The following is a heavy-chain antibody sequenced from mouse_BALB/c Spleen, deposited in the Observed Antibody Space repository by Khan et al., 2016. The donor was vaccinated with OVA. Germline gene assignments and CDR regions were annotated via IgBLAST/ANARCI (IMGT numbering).Heavy chain of an antibody. CDR2: ILPGSGRN. Sequence: VQLQQSGAELMKPGASVKISCKATGYTFSSYWIEWVKQRPGHGLEWIGEILPGSGRNNYNEKFKGKATFTADTSSNTAYMQLSNLTSDDSAEYYCERGNEDGSSAWFGYWGQGNMVTV. V-gene: IGHV1-9*01. CDR3: ERGNEDGSSAWFGY. J-gene: IGHJ3*01. CDR1: GYTFSSYW. D-gene: IGHD1-1*01.